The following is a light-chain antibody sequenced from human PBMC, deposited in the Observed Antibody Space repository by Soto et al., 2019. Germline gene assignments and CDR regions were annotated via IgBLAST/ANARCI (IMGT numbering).Light chain of an antibody. CDR1: QSVSSY. CDR3: QQRSNWSLT. Sequence: EIVLTQSPATLSLSPGERATLSCRASQSVSSYLAWYQQKPGQAPRLLIYDASNRATGIPARFSGSGSGTDFTLTISSLEPEHFALYYCQQRSNWSLTFGGGTKVEIK. V-gene: IGKV3-11*01. J-gene: IGKJ4*01. CDR2: DAS.